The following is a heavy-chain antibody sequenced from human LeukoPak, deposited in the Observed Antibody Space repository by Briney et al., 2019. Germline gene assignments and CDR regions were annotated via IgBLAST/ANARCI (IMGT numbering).Heavy chain of an antibody. D-gene: IGHD6-13*01. CDR3: ARVSSLYSSSWNFDY. CDR1: GGTFSSYA. Sequence: AVKVSCKASGGTFSSYAISWVRQAPGQGLEWMGGMIPIFGTANYAQKFQGRVTITADESTSTAYMELSSLRSEDTAVYYCARVSSLYSSSWNFDYWGQGTLVTVSS. J-gene: IGHJ4*02. V-gene: IGHV1-69*01. CDR2: MIPIFGTA.